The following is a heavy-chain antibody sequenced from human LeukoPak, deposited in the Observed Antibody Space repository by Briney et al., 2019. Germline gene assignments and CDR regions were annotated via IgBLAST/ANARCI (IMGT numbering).Heavy chain of an antibody. CDR2: IYYSGST. CDR1: GGSISSSSYY. D-gene: IGHD3-22*01. V-gene: IGHV4-39*07. J-gene: IGHJ4*02. Sequence: SETLSLTCTVSGGSISSSSYYWGWIRQPPGKGLEWIGSIYYSGSTYYNPSLKSRVTISIDKSKNQFFLNLSSVTAADTAVYYCAGLVGRYSSGLYYYYFDYRGQGTLVTVSS. CDR3: AGLVGRYSSGLYYYYFDY.